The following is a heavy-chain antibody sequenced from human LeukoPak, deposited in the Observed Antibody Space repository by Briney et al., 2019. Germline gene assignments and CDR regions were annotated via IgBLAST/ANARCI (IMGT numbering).Heavy chain of an antibody. CDR2: INPSGGST. Sequence: ASVKVSCKASGYTFTSYYMHWARQAPGQGLEWMGIINPSGGSTSYAQKFQGRVTMTSDMSTSTVYMELTSLRSEDTAVYYCAREDYYDSSGYYSPWFDPWGQGTLVTVSS. CDR3: AREDYYDSSGYYSPWFDP. CDR1: GYTFTSYY. J-gene: IGHJ5*02. D-gene: IGHD3-22*01. V-gene: IGHV1-46*01.